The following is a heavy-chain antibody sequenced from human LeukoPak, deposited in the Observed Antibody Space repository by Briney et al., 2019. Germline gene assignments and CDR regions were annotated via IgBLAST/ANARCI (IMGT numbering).Heavy chain of an antibody. CDR3: AKVGKQWLVDWYFDL. CDR2: ISWNSGSI. J-gene: IGHJ2*01. CDR1: GFTFSSYA. Sequence: GGSLRLSCAASGFTFSSYAMHWVRQAPGKGLEWVSGISWNSGSIGYADSVKGRFTISRDNAKNSLYLQMNSLRAEDTALYYCAKVGKQWLVDWYFDLWGRGTLVTVSS. V-gene: IGHV3-9*01. D-gene: IGHD6-19*01.